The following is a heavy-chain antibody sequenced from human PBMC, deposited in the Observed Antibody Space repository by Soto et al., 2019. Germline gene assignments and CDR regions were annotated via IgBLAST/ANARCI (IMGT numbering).Heavy chain of an antibody. V-gene: IGHV5-51*01. Sequence: GGSLRLSCKGSGYSFTSYWIGWVRQMPGKGLEWMGIIYPGDSDTKYSPSFQGQVTISADKSISTAYLQWSSLKASDTAMYFCARHFSSSGTLYGMDVWGQGTTVTVSS. CDR2: IYPGDSDT. CDR3: ARHFSSSGTLYGMDV. J-gene: IGHJ6*02. CDR1: GYSFTSYW. D-gene: IGHD3-22*01.